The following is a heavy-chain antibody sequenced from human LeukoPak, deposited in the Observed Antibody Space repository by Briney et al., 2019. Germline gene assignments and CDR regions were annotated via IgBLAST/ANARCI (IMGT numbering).Heavy chain of an antibody. Sequence: ASVKVSCKASGYTFTDYYIHWVRQAPGQGLEWMGRINPNSGGTNYAQKFQGRVTMTRDTSISTAYMELSRLSSDDTAVYYCATSRDRIAAAGKDEFDYWGQGTLVTVSS. D-gene: IGHD6-13*01. V-gene: IGHV1-2*06. CDR2: INPNSGGT. J-gene: IGHJ4*02. CDR1: GYTFTDYY. CDR3: ATSRDRIAAAGKDEFDY.